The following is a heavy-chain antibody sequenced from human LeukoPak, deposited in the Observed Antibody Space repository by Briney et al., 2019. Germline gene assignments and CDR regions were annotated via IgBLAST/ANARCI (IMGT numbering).Heavy chain of an antibody. CDR1: GFTVSSNS. J-gene: IGHJ4*02. Sequence: GGSLRLSCTVSGFTVSSNSMSWVRQAPGKGLVWVSFIYSDNTHYSDSVKGRFTISRDNSKNTLYLQMNSLRAEDTAVYYCARRAGAYSHPYVYWGQGTLVTVSS. CDR3: ARRAGAYSHPYVY. CDR2: IYSDNT. D-gene: IGHD4/OR15-4a*01. V-gene: IGHV3-53*01.